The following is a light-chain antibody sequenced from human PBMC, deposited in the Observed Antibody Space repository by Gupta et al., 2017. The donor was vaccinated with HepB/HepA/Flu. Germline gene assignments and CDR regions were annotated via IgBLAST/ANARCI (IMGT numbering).Light chain of an antibody. V-gene: IGKV2D-29*01. CDR1: QSLLHADGETY. J-gene: IGKJ2*04. CDR2: EVS. Sequence: EIVMTKNPLSLSVTPGQSASISCKSSQSLLHADGETYLYWYLQKPGQPPQLLIYEVSKRFSGVPDRFSGSGSDTDFTLKISRVEAEDVGVYYCMQNVNLHCSFGQGTKLEIK. CDR3: MQNVNLHCS.